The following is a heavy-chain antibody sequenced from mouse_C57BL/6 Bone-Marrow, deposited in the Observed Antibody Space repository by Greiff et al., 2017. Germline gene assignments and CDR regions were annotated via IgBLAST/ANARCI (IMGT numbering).Heavy chain of an antibody. J-gene: IGHJ3*01. CDR2: FYPGSGSI. CDR3: ARHAYPNYYGAAWFAY. V-gene: IGHV1-62-2*01. CDR1: GYTFTEYT. Sequence: VQLQQSGAELAKPGASVKLSCKASGYTFTEYTIHWVKQRSGQGLEWIGWFYPGSGSIKYNEKFKDKATLTADKSSSTVYMELSRLPSEDSAIYFCARHAYPNYYGAAWFAYWGQGTLVTVSA. D-gene: IGHD1-1*01.